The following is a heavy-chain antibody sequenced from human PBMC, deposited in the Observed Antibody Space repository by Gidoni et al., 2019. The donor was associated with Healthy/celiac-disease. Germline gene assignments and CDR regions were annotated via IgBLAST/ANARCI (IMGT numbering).Heavy chain of an antibody. Sequence: QVQLVQSGAEVKKPGASVKVSCKASGYTFTSYGISWVRQAPGQGLEWMGWISAYNGNTNYAQKLQGRVTMTTDTSTSTAYMELRSLRSDDTAVYYCARDAESIVGATIPTYYYYGMDVWGQGTTVTVSS. CDR3: ARDAESIVGATIPTYYYYGMDV. J-gene: IGHJ6*02. D-gene: IGHD1-26*01. V-gene: IGHV1-18*01. CDR1: GYTFTSYG. CDR2: ISAYNGNT.